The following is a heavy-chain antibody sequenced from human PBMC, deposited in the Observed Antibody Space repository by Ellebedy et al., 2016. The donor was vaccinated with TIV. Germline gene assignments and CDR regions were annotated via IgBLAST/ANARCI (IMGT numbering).Heavy chain of an antibody. Sequence: SETLSLXCSVSGGSISSTDYFLGWIRQPPGKGLEWIGSIYYSGNTYYNASLKSRVTMSVDTSKNQFSLKLSSVTAADTAVYYCARVFDRRPYYYGMDVWGQGTTVTVSS. CDR2: IYYSGNT. CDR3: ARVFDRRPYYYGMDV. CDR1: GGSISSTDYF. V-gene: IGHV4-39*07. J-gene: IGHJ6*02.